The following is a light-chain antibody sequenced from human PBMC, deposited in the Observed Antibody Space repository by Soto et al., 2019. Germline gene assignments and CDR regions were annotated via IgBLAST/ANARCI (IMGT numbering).Light chain of an antibody. J-gene: IGKJ2*01. V-gene: IGKV3-20*01. CDR2: GAS. CDR1: QSVSNNY. CDR3: KQYGTSSKYT. Sequence: ENVLTQSPGTLSLSPGERATLSCRARQSVSNNYLAWYQQKPGQAPRVLIFGASRRAAGIPARFSGRGSGRGFTLTIRRVESEDFAVYCCKQYGTSSKYTFGQGTKLEIK.